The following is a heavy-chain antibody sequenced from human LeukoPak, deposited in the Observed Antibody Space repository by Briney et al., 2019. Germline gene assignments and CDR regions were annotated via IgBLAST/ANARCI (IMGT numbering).Heavy chain of an antibody. V-gene: IGHV1-46*01. D-gene: IGHD5-24*01. J-gene: IGHJ6*02. CDR3: ARDRVEGSPPYYYYGMDV. CDR1: GYTFTSYY. Sequence: ASVKVSCKASGYTFTSYYMHWVRQAPGQGLEWMGIINPSGGSTSYAQKFQGRVTMTRDTSTSTVYMELSSLRSEDTAVYYCARDRVEGSPPYYYYGMDVWGQGTTVTVSS. CDR2: INPSGGST.